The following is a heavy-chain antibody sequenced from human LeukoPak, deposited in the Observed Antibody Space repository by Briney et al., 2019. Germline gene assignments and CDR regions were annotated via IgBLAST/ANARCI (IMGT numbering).Heavy chain of an antibody. D-gene: IGHD3-3*02. V-gene: IGHV3-20*04. CDR3: ARDRLGPSFSVSHFDL. CDR1: GFTFVDYG. J-gene: IGHJ4*02. CDR2: INYNGAIT. Sequence: GGSLRLSCATSGFTFVDYGLSWVRRAPGKGLEWLCAINYNGAITDYADSAKGRFTISRDNAKNSLYLRMDSLRAKDTALYYCARDRLGPSFSVSHFDLWGQGTLVTVSS.